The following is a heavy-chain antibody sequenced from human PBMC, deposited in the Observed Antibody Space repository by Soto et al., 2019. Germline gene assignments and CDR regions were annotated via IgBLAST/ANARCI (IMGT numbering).Heavy chain of an antibody. J-gene: IGHJ6*02. D-gene: IGHD4-4*01. CDR2: INGDGSNT. V-gene: IGHV3-74*01. CDR3: ARGIQYRYGMDV. Sequence: EVQLVESGGGLVQPGRSLRLSCAAAGFTFSSYWMHWVRQAPGKGLVWVSRINGDGSNTFYADSVKGRFTISRDNAKNTVYLQMNSLRAEDTAVYYCARGIQYRYGMDVWGQGTTVTVSS. CDR1: GFTFSSYW.